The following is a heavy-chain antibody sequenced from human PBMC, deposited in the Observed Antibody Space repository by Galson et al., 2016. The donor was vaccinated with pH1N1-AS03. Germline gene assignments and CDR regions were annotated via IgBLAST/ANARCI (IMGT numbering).Heavy chain of an antibody. V-gene: IGHV4-61*01. CDR3: ARGRWDCGGDCYGLIDY. CDR1: GGSVSSGHYY. D-gene: IGHD2-21*02. Sequence: SETLSLTCTVSGGSVSSGHYYWSWIRQPPGKGLEWIGYIYHSGSTNYNPSLKSRVTISVDTSKNQFSLKLSSVTAADTAVYYCARGRWDCGGDCYGLIDYWGQGTLVTVSS. CDR2: IYHSGST. J-gene: IGHJ4*02.